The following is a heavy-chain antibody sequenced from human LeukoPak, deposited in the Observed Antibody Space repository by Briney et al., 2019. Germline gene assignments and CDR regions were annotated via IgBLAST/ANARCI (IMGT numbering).Heavy chain of an antibody. J-gene: IGHJ3*02. D-gene: IGHD3-10*01. Sequence: PSETLSLTCTVSGNSISSGYYWSWIRQPPGKGLEWIGYIYYSGNTNYNPSLKSRVSISVDTSKNQFSLRLTSVTAADTAVYYCARNLRFGESSDAFYIWGQGTMVTVSS. CDR2: IYYSGNT. CDR1: GNSISSGYY. CDR3: ARNLRFGESSDAFYI. V-gene: IGHV4-61*01.